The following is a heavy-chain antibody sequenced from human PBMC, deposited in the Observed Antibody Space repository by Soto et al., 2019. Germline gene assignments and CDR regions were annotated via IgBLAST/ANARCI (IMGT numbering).Heavy chain of an antibody. V-gene: IGHV3-15*07. D-gene: IGHD2-21*01. CDR1: GFTFTKAW. J-gene: IGHJ4*02. CDR2: LKITTDGETK. Sequence: EVHLVESGGGLVKPGGSLRLSCAASGFTFTKAWMNWVRQTPGKVLEWVGRLKITTDGETKDYAAPVKGRFTISRDNSKNKLNLQMNSLKTEDTAVYYCTTELKFYTASACYSTFDDWGQGTLVTVSS. CDR3: TTELKFYTASACYSTFDD.